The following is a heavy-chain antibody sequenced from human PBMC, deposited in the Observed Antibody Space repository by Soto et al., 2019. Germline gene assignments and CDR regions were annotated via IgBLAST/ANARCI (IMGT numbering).Heavy chain of an antibody. CDR2: ISHSGGST. Sequence: EVQMLESGGCMVQPGGSVRLSCAASGFNFSSYAMNWVRQAPGEGLELGSAISHSGGSTYYADSVKSRFTISRDNSKNTLFLQMKSLRAEDKAIYYCANQRGVATVTSFDYWGQGTLVTVS. CDR1: GFNFSSYA. J-gene: IGHJ4*02. D-gene: IGHD4-4*01. V-gene: IGHV3-23*01. CDR3: ANQRGVATVTSFDY.